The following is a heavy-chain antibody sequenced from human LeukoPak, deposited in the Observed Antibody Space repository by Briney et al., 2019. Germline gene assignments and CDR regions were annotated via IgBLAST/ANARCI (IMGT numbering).Heavy chain of an antibody. D-gene: IGHD3-22*01. J-gene: IGHJ3*02. V-gene: IGHV4-39*07. CDR1: GGSISSSSYY. Sequence: SETLSLTCTVSGGSISSSSYYWGWIRQPPGKGLEWIGSIYYSGSTYYNPSLKSRVTISVDTSKNQFSLKLSSVTAADTAVYYCARDLRGYYDSSGYLDAFDIWGQGTMVTVSS. CDR2: IYYSGST. CDR3: ARDLRGYYDSSGYLDAFDI.